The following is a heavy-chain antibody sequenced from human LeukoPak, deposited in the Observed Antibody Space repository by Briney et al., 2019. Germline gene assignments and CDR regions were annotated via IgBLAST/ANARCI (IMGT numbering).Heavy chain of an antibody. CDR2: VWYDGTNK. CDR3: ARYCSSTSCSHNAFDI. V-gene: IGHV3-33*01. J-gene: IGHJ3*02. D-gene: IGHD2-2*01. CDR1: GFSFGTSG. Sequence: GGSLRLPCAASGFSFGTSGMHWVRQTPGKGLEWVAVVWYDGTNKHYADSVRGRFTISRDNSKNTLYLQMNSLRIEDTAVYYCARYCSSTSCSHNAFDIWGQGTLVTVSS.